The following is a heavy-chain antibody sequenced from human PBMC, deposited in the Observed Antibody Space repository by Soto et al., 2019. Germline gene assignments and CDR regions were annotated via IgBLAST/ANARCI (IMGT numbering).Heavy chain of an antibody. Sequence: GGSLRLSCAAPGFTFSSYAMSWVRQAPGKGLEWVSAISGSGGSTYYADSVKGRFTISRDNSKNTLYLQMNSLRAEDTAVYYCANVDDYSNLFDYWGQGTLVTVSS. CDR2: ISGSGGST. CDR3: ANVDDYSNLFDY. V-gene: IGHV3-23*01. J-gene: IGHJ4*02. CDR1: GFTFSSYA. D-gene: IGHD4-4*01.